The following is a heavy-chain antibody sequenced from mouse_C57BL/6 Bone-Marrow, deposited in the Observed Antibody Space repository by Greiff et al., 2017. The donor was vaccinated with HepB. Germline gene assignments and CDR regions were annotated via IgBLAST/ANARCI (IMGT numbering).Heavy chain of an antibody. CDR2: ISYSGST. V-gene: IGHV3-8*01. D-gene: IGHD1-1*01. CDR3: ARWGTTVVDYFDY. J-gene: IGHJ2*01. Sequence: DVKLQESGPGLAKPSQTLSLTCSVTGYSITSDYWNWIRKFPGNKLEYMGYISYSGSTYYNPSLKSRISITRDKSKNQYYLQLNSGTTEDTATYYYARWGTTVVDYFDYWGQGTTLTVSA. CDR1: GYSITSDY.